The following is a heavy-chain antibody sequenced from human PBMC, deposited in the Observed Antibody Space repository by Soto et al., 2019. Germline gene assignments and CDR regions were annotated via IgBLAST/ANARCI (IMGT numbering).Heavy chain of an antibody. CDR3: ASEALGRTGDAFDI. CDR1: GFTVSSNY. V-gene: IGHV3-53*01. J-gene: IGHJ3*02. Sequence: GGSLRLSCAASGFTVSSNYMSWVRQAPGKGLEWVSVIYSGGSTYYADSVKGRVTISRDNSKNTLYLQMSSVRAEDTAVYYCASEALGRTGDAFDIWGQGTMVTVSS. D-gene: IGHD3-16*01. CDR2: IYSGGST.